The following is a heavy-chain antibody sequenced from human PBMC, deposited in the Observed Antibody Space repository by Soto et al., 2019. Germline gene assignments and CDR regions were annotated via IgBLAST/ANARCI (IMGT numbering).Heavy chain of an antibody. Sequence: PGGSLRLSCAASGFTFSSYSMNWVRQAPGKGLEWVSSISSSSSYIYYADSVKGRFTISRDNAKNSLYLQMNSLRAEDTAVYYCARSVEMATILDYWGQGTLVTVS. J-gene: IGHJ4*02. V-gene: IGHV3-21*01. CDR1: GFTFSSYS. D-gene: IGHD5-12*01. CDR2: ISSSSSYI. CDR3: ARSVEMATILDY.